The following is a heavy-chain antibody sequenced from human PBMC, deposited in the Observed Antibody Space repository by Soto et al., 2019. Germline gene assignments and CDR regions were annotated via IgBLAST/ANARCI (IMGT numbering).Heavy chain of an antibody. CDR2: TYYKSKWYT. V-gene: IGHV6-1*01. CDR1: GDSVSSNSAA. CDR3: ARLAPSGYFDY. J-gene: IGHJ4*02. Sequence: SQTLSLTCAISGDSVSSNSAAWSWIRQSPSRGLEWLGRTYYKSKWYTDYAVSVKSRITINPDTSKNHFSLKLSSVTAADTAVYYCARLAPSGYFDYWGQGILVTVSS. D-gene: IGHD1-26*01.